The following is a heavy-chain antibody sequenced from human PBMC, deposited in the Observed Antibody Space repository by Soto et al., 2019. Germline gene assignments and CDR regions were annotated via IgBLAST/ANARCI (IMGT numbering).Heavy chain of an antibody. CDR1: GFTFSSYG. V-gene: IGHV3-30*18. D-gene: IGHD6-19*01. Sequence: QVQLVESGGGVVQPGRSLRLSGAASGFTFSSYGMHWVRQAPGKGLEWVAIISYDGSNKYYADSVKGRFTISRDNSKNTLYLQMNSLRAEDTAVYYCAKWYASGWYFDYWGQGTLVTVSS. CDR2: ISYDGSNK. CDR3: AKWYASGWYFDY. J-gene: IGHJ4*02.